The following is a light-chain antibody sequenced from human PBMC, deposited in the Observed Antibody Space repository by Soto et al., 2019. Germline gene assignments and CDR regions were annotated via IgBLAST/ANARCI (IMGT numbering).Light chain of an antibody. Sequence: EIVLTQSPGTLSLSPGERATLSCRASQSVSSSYLAWYQQKPGQAPRPLIYGASSRAIGIPDRFSGSGSGTDFILTISRLEPEDCAVYYCQQYGSSPWTFGQGTKVEIK. CDR1: QSVSSSY. CDR3: QQYGSSPWT. J-gene: IGKJ1*01. V-gene: IGKV3-20*01. CDR2: GAS.